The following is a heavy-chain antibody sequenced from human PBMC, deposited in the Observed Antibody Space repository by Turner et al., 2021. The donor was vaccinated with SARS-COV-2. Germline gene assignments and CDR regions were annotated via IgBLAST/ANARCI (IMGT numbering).Heavy chain of an antibody. D-gene: IGHD1-26*01. J-gene: IGHJ5*02. CDR1: GGSISSYY. CDR3: ATSLGRGYNWFDP. V-gene: IGHV4-59*08. Sequence: QVQLQESGPGLVKPSETLSLTCTVSGGSISSYYWNWIRQPPGKGLEWIGYIYYSGITNYNPSLKSRVTISVDTSKNQFSLKLTSVTAADTAVYYCATSLGRGYNWFDPWGQGTLVTVSS. CDR2: IYYSGIT.